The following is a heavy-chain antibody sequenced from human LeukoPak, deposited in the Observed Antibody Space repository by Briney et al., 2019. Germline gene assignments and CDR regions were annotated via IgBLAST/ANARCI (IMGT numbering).Heavy chain of an antibody. J-gene: IGHJ4*02. V-gene: IGHV3-48*01. CDR1: GFTFSPYS. Sequence: GGSLRLSCAASGFTFSPYSVSWVRQAPGKELEWISHISSSSGSTTYYADSVKGRFTISRDNAKNSLYLQMNSLRAEDTAIYYCARVRSGYFIDYWGQGTLVTVSS. CDR2: ISSSSGSTT. CDR3: ARVRSGYFIDY. D-gene: IGHD3-3*01.